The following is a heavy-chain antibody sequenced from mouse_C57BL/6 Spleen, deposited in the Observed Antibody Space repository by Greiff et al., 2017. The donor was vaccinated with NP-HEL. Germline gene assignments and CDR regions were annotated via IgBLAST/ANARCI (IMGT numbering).Heavy chain of an antibody. CDR2: ISSGSSTI. J-gene: IGHJ4*01. D-gene: IGHD1-1*01. Sequence: EVKVEESGGGLVKPGGSLKLSCAASGFTFSDYGMHWVRQAPEKGLEWVAYISSGSSTIYYADTVKGRFTISRDNAKNTLFLQMTSLRSEDTAMYYCARRPPYYYGSSNYAMDYWGQGTSVTVSS. CDR1: GFTFSDYG. CDR3: ARRPPYYYGSSNYAMDY. V-gene: IGHV5-17*01.